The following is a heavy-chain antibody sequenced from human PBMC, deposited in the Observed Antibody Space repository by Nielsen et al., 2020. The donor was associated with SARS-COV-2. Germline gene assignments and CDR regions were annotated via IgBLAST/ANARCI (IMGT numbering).Heavy chain of an antibody. Sequence: GSLRLSCTVSGGSISSYYWSWIRQPPGKGLEWIGYIYYSGSTYYNPSLKSRVTISVDTSKNQFSLKLSSVTAADTAVYYCARHFYDCWSGSPYYMDVWGKGTTVTVSS. J-gene: IGHJ6*03. CDR3: ARHFYDCWSGSPYYMDV. CDR2: IYYSGST. V-gene: IGHV4-59*08. D-gene: IGHD3-3*01. CDR1: GGSISSYY.